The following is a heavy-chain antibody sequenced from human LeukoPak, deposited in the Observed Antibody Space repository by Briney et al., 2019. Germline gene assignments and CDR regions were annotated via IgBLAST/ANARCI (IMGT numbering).Heavy chain of an antibody. D-gene: IGHD3-22*01. CDR2: IYWDDDK. Sequence: SGPTLVNPTQTLTLTCTFSGFSLTTSGVGVGWIRQPPGKALEWLALIYWDDDKRYSPSLKSRLTITKDTPKNQVVLTMTNMDPVDTATYYCAHRLKDSSGYLPYFDYWGQGTLVTVSS. V-gene: IGHV2-5*02. CDR3: AHRLKDSSGYLPYFDY. CDR1: GFSLTTSGVG. J-gene: IGHJ4*02.